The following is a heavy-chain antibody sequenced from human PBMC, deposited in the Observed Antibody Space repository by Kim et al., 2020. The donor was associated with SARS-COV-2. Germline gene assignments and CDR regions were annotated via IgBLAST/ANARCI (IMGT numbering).Heavy chain of an antibody. D-gene: IGHD3-10*01. CDR2: INSDGSSR. CDR3: AREDITMVRGVPDY. J-gene: IGHJ4*02. CDR1: GFTFSRYW. Sequence: GGSLRLSCAASGFTFSRYWMHWVRQAPGKGLVWVSRINSDGSSRSYADFVKGRFTISRDNAKNTLYLQMNSLRAEDTAVYYCAREDITMVRGVPDYWGQGTLVTVSS. V-gene: IGHV3-74*01.